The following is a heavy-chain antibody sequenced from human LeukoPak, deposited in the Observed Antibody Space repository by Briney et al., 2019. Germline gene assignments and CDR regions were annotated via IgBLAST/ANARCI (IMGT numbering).Heavy chain of an antibody. CDR3: AKDFAVAGTRYYFDY. CDR1: GFTFSSYE. J-gene: IGHJ4*02. CDR2: ISSSGSTI. D-gene: IGHD6-19*01. Sequence: GGSLRLSCAASGFTFSSYEVNWVRQAPGKGLEWVSYISSSGSTIYYADSVKGRFTISRDNAKNSLYLQMNSLRAEDTAVYYCAKDFAVAGTRYYFDYRGQGTLVTVSS. V-gene: IGHV3-48*03.